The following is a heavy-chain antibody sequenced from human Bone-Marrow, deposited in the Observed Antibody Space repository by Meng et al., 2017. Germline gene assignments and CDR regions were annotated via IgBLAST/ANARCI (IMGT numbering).Heavy chain of an antibody. J-gene: IGHJ4*02. CDR2: ISYDGNDK. D-gene: IGHD6-19*01. V-gene: IGHV3-30*04. CDR3: ARGGQWLVRWTIEY. Sequence: GESLKISCAASQFTFNTYTMHWIRQAPGKGLEWLAVISYDGNDKEYADSVKGRFTVSRDNSKNTLYLQMNSLRPDDTALYYCARGGQWLVRWTIEYWSQGTLVTVSS. CDR1: QFTFNTYT.